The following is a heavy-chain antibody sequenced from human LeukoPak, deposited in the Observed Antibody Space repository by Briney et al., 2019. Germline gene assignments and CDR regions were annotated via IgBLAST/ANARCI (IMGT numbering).Heavy chain of an antibody. J-gene: IGHJ4*02. CDR1: GFTFSSYA. Sequence: GGSLGLSCAASGFTFSSYAMSWVRQAPGKGLEWVSAISGSGGSTYYADSVKGRFTISRDNSKNTLYLQMNSLRAEDTAVYYCASIYGDYVSLVYWGQGTLVTVSS. D-gene: IGHD4-17*01. CDR3: ASIYGDYVSLVY. V-gene: IGHV3-23*01. CDR2: ISGSGGST.